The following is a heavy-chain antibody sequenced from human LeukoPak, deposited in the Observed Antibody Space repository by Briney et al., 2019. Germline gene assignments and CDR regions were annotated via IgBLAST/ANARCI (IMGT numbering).Heavy chain of an antibody. CDR1: GGSISSGGYS. D-gene: IGHD6-13*01. J-gene: IGHJ3*02. CDR3: AMEGEEAAGKEGADVFEI. V-gene: IGHV4-30-2*01. Sequence: SQTLSLTCAVSGGSISSGGYSWSWIRQPPGKGLEWIGYIYHSGSTYYNPSLKSRVTISVDRSKNQFSLKLSSVTAADTAVYSCAMEGEEAAGKEGADVFEIWGQGQGVPVSS. CDR2: IYHSGST.